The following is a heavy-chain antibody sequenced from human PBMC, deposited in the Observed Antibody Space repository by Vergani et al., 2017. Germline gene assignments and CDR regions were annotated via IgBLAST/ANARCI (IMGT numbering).Heavy chain of an antibody. D-gene: IGHD3-10*01. J-gene: IGHJ3*02. CDR2: INHSGST. CDR3: ASGYYAFDI. CDR1: GGSFSGYY. Sequence: QVQLQQWGAGLLKPSETLSLPCAVYGGSFSGYYWSLIRQPPGKGLEWIGEINHSGSTNYNPSLKSRVTISVDTSKNQFSLKLSSVTAADTAVYYCASGYYAFDIWGQGTMVTVSS. V-gene: IGHV4-34*01.